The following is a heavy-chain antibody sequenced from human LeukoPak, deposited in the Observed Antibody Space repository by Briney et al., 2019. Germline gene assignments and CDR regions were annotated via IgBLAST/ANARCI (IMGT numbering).Heavy chain of an antibody. Sequence: SETLSLTCTVSGGSISSSSYYWGWIRQPPGKGLEWIGSIYYSGSTYYNPSLKSRVTISVDTSKNQFSLKLSSVTAADTAVYYCARDKPILISLGYCSGGSCYSTHHHNWFDPWGQGTLVTVSS. CDR1: GGSISSSSYY. J-gene: IGHJ5*02. CDR2: IYYSGST. CDR3: ARDKPILISLGYCSGGSCYSTHHHNWFDP. V-gene: IGHV4-39*07. D-gene: IGHD2-15*01.